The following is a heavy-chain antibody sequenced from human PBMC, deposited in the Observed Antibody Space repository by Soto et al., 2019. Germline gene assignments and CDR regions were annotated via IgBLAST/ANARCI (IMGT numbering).Heavy chain of an antibody. Sequence: PGGSLRLSCAGAGFTFSSYGMHWVRQAQGKGLEWVAVISYDGSDKYYGDSVKGRFTISRDDSKNTLYLQMNSLRVEDTAIYYCAKTAGYDYVWGSSGLDPWGQGTLVTVSS. V-gene: IGHV3-30*18. CDR1: GFTFSSYG. CDR3: AKTAGYDYVWGSSGLDP. CDR2: ISYDGSDK. D-gene: IGHD3-16*01. J-gene: IGHJ5*02.